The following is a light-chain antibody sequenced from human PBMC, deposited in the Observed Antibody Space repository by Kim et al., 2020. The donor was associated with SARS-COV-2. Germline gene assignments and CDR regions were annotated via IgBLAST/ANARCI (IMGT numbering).Light chain of an antibody. V-gene: IGLV4-69*01. J-gene: IGLJ3*02. Sequence: QPVLTQSPSASASLGASVKLTRTLSSGHSSNAITWHQHQPEKAPRYLMKVNSDGSHIKEDGISDRFSGSSSGAERYLTISSLQSEDEADYYCQTWGTGIWVFGGGTKLTVL. CDR1: SGHSSNA. CDR2: VNSDGSH. CDR3: QTWGTGIWV.